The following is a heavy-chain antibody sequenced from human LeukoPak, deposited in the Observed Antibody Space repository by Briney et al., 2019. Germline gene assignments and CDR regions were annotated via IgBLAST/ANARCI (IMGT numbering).Heavy chain of an antibody. D-gene: IGHD5-24*01. CDR3: AKGRRDGYNYPLFDH. V-gene: IGHV3-23*01. CDR2: IIGNGFST. Sequence: PGGSLRLSCAASGFTFSFSAMNWVRQAPGKGLEWVATIIGNGFSTYYPDSVNGRFIISRDNSQNSLFLQMNSLRAEDTAIYYCAKGRRDGYNYPLFDHWGHGALVTVSS. CDR1: GFTFSFSA. J-gene: IGHJ4*01.